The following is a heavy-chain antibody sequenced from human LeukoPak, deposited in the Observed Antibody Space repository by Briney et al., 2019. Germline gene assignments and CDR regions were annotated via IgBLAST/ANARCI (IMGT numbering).Heavy chain of an antibody. CDR2: IYHSGST. CDR3: ARGGDGTRIDY. Sequence: PSETLSLTCTVSGGSISSGDYYWSWIRQPPGKGLEWIGYIYHSGSTYYNPSLKSRVTISVDRSKNQFSLKLSSVTAADTAVYYCARGGDGTRIDYWGQGTLVTVSS. V-gene: IGHV4-30-2*01. J-gene: IGHJ4*02. CDR1: GGSISSGDYY. D-gene: IGHD5-24*01.